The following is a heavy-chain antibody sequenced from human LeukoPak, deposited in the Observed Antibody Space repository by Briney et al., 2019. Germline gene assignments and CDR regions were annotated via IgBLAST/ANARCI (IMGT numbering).Heavy chain of an antibody. V-gene: IGHV1-46*01. CDR1: GYTFTSYY. CDR3: ARDGAAYYYDTSYGMDV. Sequence: ASVKVSCKASGYTFTSYYMHWVRLAPGQGLEWMGIINPSGGSTSYAQKFQGRVTMTRDTSTSTVYMELSSLRSEDTAVYYCARDGAAYYYDTSYGMDVWGQGTTVTVSS. CDR2: INPSGGST. J-gene: IGHJ6*02. D-gene: IGHD3-22*01.